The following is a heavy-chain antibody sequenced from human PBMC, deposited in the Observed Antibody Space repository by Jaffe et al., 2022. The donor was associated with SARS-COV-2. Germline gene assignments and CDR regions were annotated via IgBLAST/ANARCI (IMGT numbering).Heavy chain of an antibody. V-gene: IGHV2-5*01. Sequence: QITLKESGPTLVKPTQTLTLTCTFSGFSLSTSGVGVGWIRQPPGKALEWLALIYWNDDKRYSPSLKSRLTITKDTSKNQVVLTMTNMDPVDTATYYCAHSAGYYDSSGYYFGDYGMDVWGQGTTVTVSS. CDR3: AHSAGYYDSSGYYFGDYGMDV. J-gene: IGHJ6*02. D-gene: IGHD3-22*01. CDR1: GFSLSTSGVG. CDR2: IYWNDDK.